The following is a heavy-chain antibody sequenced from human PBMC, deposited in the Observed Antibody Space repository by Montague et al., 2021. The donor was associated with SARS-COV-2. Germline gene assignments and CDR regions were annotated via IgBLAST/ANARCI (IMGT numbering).Heavy chain of an antibody. CDR2: IYYSGST. D-gene: IGHD3-22*01. Sequence: TLSLTCTVSGGSISSGGYYWSWIRQHPGKGLEWIGYIYYSGSTYYNPSLKSRVTISVDTSKNQFSLKLSSVTAADTAVYYRARVQGITMIVVVIGAFDTWGQGTMVTVSS. J-gene: IGHJ3*02. CDR3: ARVQGITMIVVVIGAFDT. V-gene: IGHV4-31*03. CDR1: GGSISSGGYY.